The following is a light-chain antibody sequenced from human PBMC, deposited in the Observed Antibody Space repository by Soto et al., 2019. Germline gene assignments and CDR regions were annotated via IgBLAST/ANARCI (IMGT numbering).Light chain of an antibody. J-gene: IGKJ1*01. CDR2: GAS. Sequence: EIVMTQSPATLSVSPGERATLSSRASQSVSGNLAWYQQKPGQAPRLLIYGASTGATGIPARFSGSGSGTEFTLTISSLQSEDFAVYYCQQYNNWPPTFGQGTKVEIK. V-gene: IGKV3-15*01. CDR3: QQYNNWPPT. CDR1: QSVSGN.